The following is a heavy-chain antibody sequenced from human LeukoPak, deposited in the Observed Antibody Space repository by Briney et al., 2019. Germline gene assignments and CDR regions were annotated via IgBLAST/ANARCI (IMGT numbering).Heavy chain of an antibody. J-gene: IGHJ4*02. CDR1: GYTFTSYF. CDR2: INPNSGGT. CDR3: ARDRSAVRYCSGGSCFPHDY. Sequence: ASVKVSCKASGYTFTSYFMHWVRQAPGQGLEWMGWINPNSGGTNYAQKFQGRVTMTRDTSISTAYMELSRLRSDDTAVYYCARDRSAVRYCSGGSCFPHDYWGQGTLVTVSS. V-gene: IGHV1-2*02. D-gene: IGHD2-15*01.